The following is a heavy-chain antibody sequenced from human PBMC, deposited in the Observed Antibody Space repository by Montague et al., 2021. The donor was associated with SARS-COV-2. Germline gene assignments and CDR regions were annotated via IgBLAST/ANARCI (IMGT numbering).Heavy chain of an antibody. CDR1: GFTFSNYW. J-gene: IGHJ4*02. V-gene: IGHV3-7*01. D-gene: IGHD3-3*01. CDR2: IQQDGSKK. CDR3: ARDLSGSQYLYYFDY. Sequence: SLSLPCAASGFTFSNYWMSWFRQAPGKGLEWVANIQQDGSKKYYVDSVKGRFTISRDNAKKSLYLQMNSLRAEDTAVYYCARDLSGSQYLYYFDYWGQGTLVTVSS.